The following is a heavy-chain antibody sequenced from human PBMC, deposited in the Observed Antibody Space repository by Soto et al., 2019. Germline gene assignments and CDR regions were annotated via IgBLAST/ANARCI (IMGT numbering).Heavy chain of an antibody. D-gene: IGHD3-16*02. CDR2: ISYDGSNK. CDR3: ACDAGLHLGELSFIDY. CDR1: GFTFSSYG. Sequence: GGSLRLSCAASGFTFSSYGMHWVRQAPGKGLEWVAVISYDGSNKYYADSVKGRFTISRDNSKNTLYLQMNSLRAEDTAVYYCACDAGLHLGELSFIDYWGQGTLVTVSS. J-gene: IGHJ4*02. V-gene: IGHV3-30*03.